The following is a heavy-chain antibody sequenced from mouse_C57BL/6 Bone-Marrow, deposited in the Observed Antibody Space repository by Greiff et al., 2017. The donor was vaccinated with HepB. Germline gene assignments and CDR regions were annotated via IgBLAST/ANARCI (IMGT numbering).Heavy chain of an antibody. CDR1: GYSITSGYY. CDR2: ISYDGSN. V-gene: IGHV3-6*01. J-gene: IGHJ1*03. Sequence: ESGPGLVKPSQSLSLTCSVTGYSITSGYYWNWIRQFPGNKLEWMGYISYDGSNNYNPSLKNRISITRDTSKNQFFLKLNSVTTEDTATYYCARDYGPSYWYFDVWGTGTTVTVSS. CDR3: ARDYGPSYWYFDV. D-gene: IGHD1-2*01.